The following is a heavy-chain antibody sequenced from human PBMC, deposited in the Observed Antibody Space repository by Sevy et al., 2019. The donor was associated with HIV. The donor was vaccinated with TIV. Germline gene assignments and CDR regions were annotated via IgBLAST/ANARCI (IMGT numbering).Heavy chain of an antibody. CDR3: ARVDLDYDILTGYFYYYYYYMDV. J-gene: IGHJ6*03. CDR1: GYSISSGYY. Sequence: SETLSLTCAVSGYSISSGYYWGWIRQPPGKGLEWIGSIYHSGSTYYNPSLKSRVTISVDTSKNQFSLKLSSVTAADTAVYYCARVDLDYDILTGYFYYYYYYMDVWGKGTTVTVSS. V-gene: IGHV4-38-2*01. CDR2: IYHSGST. D-gene: IGHD3-9*01.